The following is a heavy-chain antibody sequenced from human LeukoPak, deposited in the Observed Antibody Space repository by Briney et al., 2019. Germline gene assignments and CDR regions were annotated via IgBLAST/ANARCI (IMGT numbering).Heavy chain of an antibody. D-gene: IGHD6-19*01. CDR1: GFSVSGNF. V-gene: IGHV3-53*01. CDR2: INTGATT. CDR3: ARVASDSRGWYHFDL. J-gene: IGHJ4*02. Sequence: GGSLRLSCAASGFSVSGNFMGWVRQAPGKGLEFVSLINTGATTYYADSVKGRFTTSRDNAKNTFFLQMNRLRAEDTALYYCARVASDSRGWYHFDLWGPGTLVTVSS.